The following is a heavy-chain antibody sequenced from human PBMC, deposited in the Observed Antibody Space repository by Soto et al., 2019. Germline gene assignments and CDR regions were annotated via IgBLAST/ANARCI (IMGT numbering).Heavy chain of an antibody. CDR1: GFIFTTYG. J-gene: IGHJ4*02. D-gene: IGHD4-4*01. Sequence: GGSLRISCAASGFIFTTYGMHWLRQAPGKGLEWVAVVSYDGSDHDYADSVKGRFTVSRDKSRNTMFLQMNSLRAEAAAAYSFDYWGQGTLVTVSS. CDR3: DY. V-gene: IGHV3-30*03. CDR2: VSYDGSDH.